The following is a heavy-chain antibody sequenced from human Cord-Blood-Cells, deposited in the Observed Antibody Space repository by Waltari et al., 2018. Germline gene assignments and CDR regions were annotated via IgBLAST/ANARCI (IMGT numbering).Heavy chain of an antibody. CDR3: VTSPPLTLHQNYGMDV. CDR2: FDPEDGET. J-gene: IGHJ6*02. Sequence: QVQLVQSGAEVKKPGASVKVSCKVSGYTLTELSMHRVRQAPGKGLEWMGGFDPEDGETIYAQKFQGRVTMTEDTSTDTAYMELSSLRSEDTAVYYCVTSPPLTLHQNYGMDVWGQGTTVTVSS. D-gene: IGHD3-9*01. CDR1: GYTLTELS. V-gene: IGHV1-24*01.